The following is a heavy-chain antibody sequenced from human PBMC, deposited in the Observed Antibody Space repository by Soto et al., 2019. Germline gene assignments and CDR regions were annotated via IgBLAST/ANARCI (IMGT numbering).Heavy chain of an antibody. D-gene: IGHD6-6*01. CDR2: IKSKTDGGTT. CDR1: GFTFSNAW. CDR3: TTKRSSSPYYYYGMDV. V-gene: IGHV3-15*07. J-gene: IGHJ6*02. Sequence: GGSLRLSCAASGFTFSNAWMNWVRQAPGKGLEWVGRIKSKTDGGTTDYAAPVKGRFTISRDDSKNTLYLQMNSLKTEDTAVYYCTTKRSSSPYYYYGMDVWGQGTTVTVSS.